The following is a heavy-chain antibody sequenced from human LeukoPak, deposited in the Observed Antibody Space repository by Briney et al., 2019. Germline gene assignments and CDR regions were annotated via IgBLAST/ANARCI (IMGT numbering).Heavy chain of an antibody. CDR3: ARDRSSLGLWFGELRN. Sequence: GGSLRLSCSASGFTFSSYAMHWVRQAPGKGLEYVSSISTDGGSTFYADSVKGRFTISRDNAKNTLYLQMNSLRAEDTAVYYCARDRSSLGLWFGELRNWGQGTLVTVSS. CDR1: GFTFSSYA. V-gene: IGHV3-64*04. J-gene: IGHJ4*02. D-gene: IGHD3-10*01. CDR2: ISTDGGST.